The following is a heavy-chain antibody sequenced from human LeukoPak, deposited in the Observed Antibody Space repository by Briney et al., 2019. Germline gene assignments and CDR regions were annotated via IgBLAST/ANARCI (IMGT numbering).Heavy chain of an antibody. CDR3: ARTKHYDILTGLDAFDI. CDR1: GYSISSGYY. CDR2: IYHSGST. D-gene: IGHD3-9*01. V-gene: IGHV4-38-2*01. Sequence: SETLSLTCAVSGYSISSGYYLGWIRQPPGKGLEWIGSIYHSGSTYYNPSLKRRVTISVDTTKNQFSLKLSSVTAADTAVYYCARTKHYDILTGLDAFDIWGQGTMVTVSS. J-gene: IGHJ3*02.